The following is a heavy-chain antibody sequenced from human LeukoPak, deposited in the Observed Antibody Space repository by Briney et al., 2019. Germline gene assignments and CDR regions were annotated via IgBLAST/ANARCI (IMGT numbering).Heavy chain of an antibody. CDR2: IYHSGST. V-gene: IGHV4-30-2*01. CDR1: GGSISSGGYS. J-gene: IGHJ4*02. Sequence: NASETLSLTCAVSGGSISSGGYSWSWIRQPPGKGLEWIGYIYHSGSTYYNPSLKSRVTISVDRSKNQFSLKLSSVTAADTAVYYCARGLSVGYFDYWGQGTLVTVSS. CDR3: ARGLSVGYFDY.